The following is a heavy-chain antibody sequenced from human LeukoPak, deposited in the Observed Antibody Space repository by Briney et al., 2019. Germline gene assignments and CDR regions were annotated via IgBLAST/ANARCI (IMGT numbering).Heavy chain of an antibody. CDR2: IYYSGTT. V-gene: IGHV4-59*01. Sequence: SETLSLTCTVSGGSISHYYWSWIRQSPGKGLEWIGYIYYSGTTNYNPSLKSRVTISVDTSRNQFSLQLRSVTAADTAVYYCAREDPQTTVPEGMDVWGQETTVIASS. D-gene: IGHD4-17*01. CDR1: GGSISHYY. J-gene: IGHJ6*02. CDR3: AREDPQTTVPEGMDV.